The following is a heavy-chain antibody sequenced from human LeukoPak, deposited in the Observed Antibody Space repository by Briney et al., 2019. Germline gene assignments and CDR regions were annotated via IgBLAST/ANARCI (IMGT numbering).Heavy chain of an antibody. J-gene: IGHJ5*02. V-gene: IGHV4-4*07. CDR1: GGSISSYY. CDR2: INTSGSS. D-gene: IGHD6-25*01. Sequence: SETLSLTCTVSGGSISSYYWSSIRQPAGKGLEWIGSINTSGSSNYNPSLRSRVTMSVDTSKNQFSLNLSSVTAADTAVYYCAREGGGPRWLDPRGQGTLVTVSS. CDR3: AREGGGPRWLDP.